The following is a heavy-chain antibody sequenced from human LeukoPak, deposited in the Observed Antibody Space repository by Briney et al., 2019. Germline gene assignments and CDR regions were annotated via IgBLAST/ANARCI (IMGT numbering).Heavy chain of an antibody. Sequence: ASVKVSCKASGYTFTNNFMHWVRQAPGQGLEWIGLINPTGTRTGYAQKFQGRVTMTRDMSTSTDYMELSSLRSEDTAIYYCARDNSVGDIAWWFDPWGQGTLVTVST. CDR3: ARDNSVGDIAWWFDP. J-gene: IGHJ5*02. CDR2: INPTGTRT. V-gene: IGHV1-46*01. CDR1: GYTFTNNF. D-gene: IGHD3-10*01.